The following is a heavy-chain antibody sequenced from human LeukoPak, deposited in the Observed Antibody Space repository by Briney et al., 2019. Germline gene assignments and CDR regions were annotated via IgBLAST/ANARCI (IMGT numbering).Heavy chain of an antibody. CDR2: VKSKTHGGTT. CDR1: GFTFDDVW. CDR3: TTERPYFDS. Sequence: GGSLRLSCAASGFTFDDVWMSWVRQAPGQGLEWVGRVKSKTHGGTTEYPAPVEGRFIISRDDSKNTLYLQMNSLKTEDTAVYYCTTERPYFDSWGQGTLVTVSS. V-gene: IGHV3-15*01. J-gene: IGHJ4*02.